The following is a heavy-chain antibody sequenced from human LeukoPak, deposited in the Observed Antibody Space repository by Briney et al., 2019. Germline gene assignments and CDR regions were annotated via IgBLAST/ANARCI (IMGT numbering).Heavy chain of an antibody. J-gene: IGHJ3*02. CDR1: GYTLTELS. D-gene: IGHD5-18*01. V-gene: IGHV1-24*01. Sequence: ASVKVSCEVSGYTLTELSMHWVRQAPGKGLEWMGGFDPEDGETIYAQKFQGRVTMTEDTSTDTAYMELSSPRSEDTAVYYCATDRYSYGYGDAFDIWGQGTMVTVSS. CDR2: FDPEDGET. CDR3: ATDRYSYGYGDAFDI.